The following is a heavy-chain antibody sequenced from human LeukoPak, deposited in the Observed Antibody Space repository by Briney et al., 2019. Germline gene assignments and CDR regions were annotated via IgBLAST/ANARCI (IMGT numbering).Heavy chain of an antibody. J-gene: IGHJ3*02. CDR3: ARDWWAVAKLDAFDI. D-gene: IGHD6-19*01. CDR2: IYTSGST. Sequence: SETLSLTCTVSGGSISSCYWSWIRQPAGKGLEWIGRIYTSGSTNYNPSLKSRVTMSVDTSKNQFSLKLSSVTAADTAVYYCARDWWAVAKLDAFDIWGQGTMVTVSS. V-gene: IGHV4-4*07. CDR1: GGSISSCY.